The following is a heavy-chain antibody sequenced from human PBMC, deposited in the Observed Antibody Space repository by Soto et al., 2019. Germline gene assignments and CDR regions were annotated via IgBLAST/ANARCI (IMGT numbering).Heavy chain of an antibody. Sequence: ASVKVSCKASGYTFTSYAMHWVRQAPGQRLEWMGWINAGNGNTKYSQKFQGRVTITRDTSASTAYMELSSLRSEDTAVYYCARDTAAAGSEDHNWFDPWGQGTLDTVSS. CDR2: INAGNGNT. CDR1: GYTFTSYA. D-gene: IGHD6-13*01. V-gene: IGHV1-3*01. CDR3: ARDTAAAGSEDHNWFDP. J-gene: IGHJ5*02.